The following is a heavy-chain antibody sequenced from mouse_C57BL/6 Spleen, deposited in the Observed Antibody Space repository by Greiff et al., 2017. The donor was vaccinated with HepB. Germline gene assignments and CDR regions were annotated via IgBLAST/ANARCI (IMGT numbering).Heavy chain of an antibody. J-gene: IGHJ3*01. Sequence: VQLQQSGPELVKPGASVKISCKASGYMFTDYYMNWVKQSHGKSLEWIGDINPNNGGTSYNQKFKGKATLTVDKSSSTAYMELRSLTSEDSAVYYCARDYGTPFAYWGQGTLVTVSA. CDR2: INPNNGGT. V-gene: IGHV1-26*01. CDR3: ARDYGTPFAY. CDR1: GYMFTDYY. D-gene: IGHD1-1*01.